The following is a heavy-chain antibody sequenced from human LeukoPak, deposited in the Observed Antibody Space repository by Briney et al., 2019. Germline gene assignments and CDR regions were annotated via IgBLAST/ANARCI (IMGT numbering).Heavy chain of an antibody. Sequence: GGSLRLSCAASGFTFSSYWMHWVRQAPGKGPVWVSRINNDGSGTTYADSVKGRFTISRDDAKNTLYLQMNSLRAEDTAVYYCARDMGPNYGDYARGPIPGDCWGQGTLVTVSS. V-gene: IGHV3-74*01. J-gene: IGHJ4*02. CDR3: ARDMGPNYGDYARGPIPGDC. CDR1: GFTFSSYW. D-gene: IGHD4-17*01. CDR2: INNDGSGT.